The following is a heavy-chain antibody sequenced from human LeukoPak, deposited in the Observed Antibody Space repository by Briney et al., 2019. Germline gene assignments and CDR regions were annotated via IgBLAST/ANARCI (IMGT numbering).Heavy chain of an antibody. CDR2: ISGSGGST. D-gene: IGHD4-17*01. V-gene: IGHV3-23*01. CDR1: GFTFSSYA. CDR3: ASRLPRGATVTPGGWYFDL. J-gene: IGHJ2*01. Sequence: GGSLRLSCAASGFTFSSYAMSWVRQAPGRGLEWVSAISGSGGSTYYADSVKGRFTISRDNSKNTLYLQMNSLRAEDTAVYYCASRLPRGATVTPGGWYFDLWGRGTLVTVSS.